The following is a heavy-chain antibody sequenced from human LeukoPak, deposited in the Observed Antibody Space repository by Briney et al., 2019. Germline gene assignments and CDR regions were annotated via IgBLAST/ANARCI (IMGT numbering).Heavy chain of an antibody. CDR3: AKDWYYDFWSGYSYFDY. D-gene: IGHD3-3*01. V-gene: IGHV3-23*01. CDR2: ISGSDGST. Sequence: GGSLRLSCAASGFTFNSYAMSWVRQAPGKGLEWVSAISGSDGSTYYTDSVKGRFTISRDNSKNTLYLQMNSLRAEDTAVYYCAKDWYYDFWSGYSYFDYWGQGTLVTVSS. J-gene: IGHJ4*02. CDR1: GFTFNSYA.